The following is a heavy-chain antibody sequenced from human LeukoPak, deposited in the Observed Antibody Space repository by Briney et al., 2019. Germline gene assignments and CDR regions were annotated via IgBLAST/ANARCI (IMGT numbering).Heavy chain of an antibody. J-gene: IGHJ4*02. Sequence: PGGSLRLSCAASVLTFSSYGMSWVRQAPGKGLEGVSAISGSGGSTYYADSVKGRFTISRDNSKNTLYLQMNSLRAEDTAVYYCAKDPGYSGYDWDYWGQGTLVTVSS. V-gene: IGHV3-23*01. CDR3: AKDPGYSGYDWDY. D-gene: IGHD5-12*01. CDR1: VLTFSSYG. CDR2: ISGSGGST.